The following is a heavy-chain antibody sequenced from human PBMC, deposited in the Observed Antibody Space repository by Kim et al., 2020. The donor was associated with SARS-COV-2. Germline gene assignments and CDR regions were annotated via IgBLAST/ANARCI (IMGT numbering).Heavy chain of an antibody. J-gene: IGHJ4*02. CDR1: GFTFSSYA. Sequence: GGSLRLSCAASGFTFSSYAMHWVRQAPGKGLEWVAVISYDGSNKYYADSVKGRFTISRDNSKNTLYLQMNSLRAEDTAVYYCARGRGDILTGIGFDYWGQGTLVTVSS. CDR3: ARGRGDILTGIGFDY. D-gene: IGHD3-9*01. CDR2: ISYDGSNK. V-gene: IGHV3-30-3*01.